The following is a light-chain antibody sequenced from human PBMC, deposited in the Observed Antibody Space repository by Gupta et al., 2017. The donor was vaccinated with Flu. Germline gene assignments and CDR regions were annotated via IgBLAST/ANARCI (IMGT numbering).Light chain of an antibody. J-gene: IGLJ1*01. CDR2: GST. Sequence: QSVLTQPPSVSGAPGQMVTISCTGSRSNIGAGSDVHWYQQLPGTAPKLLIYGSTNRPSGRFSGSKSGASASLAITGLQAEDEADYFCQSYDSSLNAYVFGTGTKVTVL. CDR3: QSYDSSLNAYV. V-gene: IGLV1-40*01. CDR1: RSNIGAGSD.